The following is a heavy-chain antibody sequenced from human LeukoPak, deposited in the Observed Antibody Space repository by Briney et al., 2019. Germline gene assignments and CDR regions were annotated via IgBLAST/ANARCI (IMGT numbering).Heavy chain of an antibody. CDR1: GFTFSSYE. J-gene: IGHJ4*02. V-gene: IGHV3-48*03. CDR2: TSSSGSTI. Sequence: GGSLRLSCAASGFTFSSYEMNWVRQAPGKGLEWVSYTSSSGSTIYYADSVKGRFTISRDNAKNSLYLQMNSLRAEDTAVYYCARDYYDSSGYPGNYWGQGTLVTVSS. CDR3: ARDYYDSSGYPGNY. D-gene: IGHD3-22*01.